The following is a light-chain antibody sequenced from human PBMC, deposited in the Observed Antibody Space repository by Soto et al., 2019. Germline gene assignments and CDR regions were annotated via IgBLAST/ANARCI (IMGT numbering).Light chain of an antibody. CDR2: EVA. CDR1: SSDIGAYNF. CDR3: TSYRSATTPPYV. Sequence: QSALTHPASVSGSPGQSITISCTGTSSDIGAYNFVSWYQHHPGKAPKLLIYEVAYRPSGISNRFSGSKSANTASLTISGLQAEDEADYFCTSYRSATTPPYVFGSGTKVTVL. V-gene: IGLV2-14*01. J-gene: IGLJ1*01.